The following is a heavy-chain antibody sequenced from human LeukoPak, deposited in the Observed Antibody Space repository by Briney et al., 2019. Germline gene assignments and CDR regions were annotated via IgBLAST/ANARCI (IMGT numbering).Heavy chain of an antibody. CDR2: INHSGST. CDR1: GGSFSGYY. CDR3: ARDLGPKYYFDY. D-gene: IGHD7-27*01. V-gene: IGHV4-34*01. J-gene: IGHJ4*02. Sequence: SETLSLTCAAYGGSFSGYYWSWIRQPPGKGLEWIGEINHSGSTNYNPSLKSRVTISVDTSKNQFSLKLSSVTAADTAVYYCARDLGPKYYFDYWGQGTLVTVSS.